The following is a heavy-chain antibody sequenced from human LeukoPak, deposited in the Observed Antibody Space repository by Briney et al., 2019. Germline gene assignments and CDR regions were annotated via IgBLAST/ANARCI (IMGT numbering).Heavy chain of an antibody. Sequence: PSETQSLTCAVHGGSFSGYYWSWIRQPPGKGLEWIGEINHSGSTNYNPSLKSRVTISVDTSKNQFSLKLSSVTTADTAVYYCARTYYYDSSGYYYIRWFDPWGQGTLVTVSS. J-gene: IGHJ5*02. D-gene: IGHD3-22*01. CDR2: INHSGST. CDR3: ARTYYYDSSGYYYIRWFDP. V-gene: IGHV4-34*01. CDR1: GGSFSGYY.